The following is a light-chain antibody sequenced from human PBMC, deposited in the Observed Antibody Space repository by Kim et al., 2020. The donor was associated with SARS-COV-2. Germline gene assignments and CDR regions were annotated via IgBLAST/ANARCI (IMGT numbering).Light chain of an antibody. CDR2: AAS. CDR3: QQSYSAPPWT. Sequence: DIQMTQSPFSLSASVGDRVTITCRASQSISSYLNWYQQKPGKAPKLLIYAASSLQSGVLSRFSGSGSGTDFTLTISSLQPEDFATYYCQQSYSAPPWTFGQGTKVDIK. J-gene: IGKJ1*01. V-gene: IGKV1-39*01. CDR1: QSISSY.